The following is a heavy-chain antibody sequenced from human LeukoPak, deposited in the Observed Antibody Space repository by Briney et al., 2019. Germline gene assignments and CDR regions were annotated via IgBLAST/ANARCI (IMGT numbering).Heavy chain of an antibody. CDR1: GGTFSSYA. J-gene: IGHJ4*02. CDR2: IIPIFGTA. Sequence: SVEVSCKASGGTFSSYAISWVRQAPGQGLEWMGGIIPIFGTANYAQKFQGRVTITTDESTSTAYMELSSLRSEDTAVYYCASHYHLTTGTTLEDWGQGTPVTVSS. CDR3: ASHYHLTTGTTLED. V-gene: IGHV1-69*05. D-gene: IGHD1-1*01.